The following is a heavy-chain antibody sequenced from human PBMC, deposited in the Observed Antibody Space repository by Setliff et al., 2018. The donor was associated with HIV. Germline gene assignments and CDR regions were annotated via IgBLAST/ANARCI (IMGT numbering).Heavy chain of an antibody. CDR1: GYTSTSHT. J-gene: IGHJ4*02. V-gene: IGHV1-3*04. Sequence: ASVMVSCKASGYTSTSHTIHWVRQAPGQGLEWMGWINTGNGNTKYSQKFQDRVTITRDTSASTGYMEVNSLRPEDTAVYYCARDRIPKRGYTYREPDFDSWGQGTLVTVSS. CDR2: INTGNGNT. CDR3: ARDRIPKRGYTYREPDFDS. D-gene: IGHD3-16*02.